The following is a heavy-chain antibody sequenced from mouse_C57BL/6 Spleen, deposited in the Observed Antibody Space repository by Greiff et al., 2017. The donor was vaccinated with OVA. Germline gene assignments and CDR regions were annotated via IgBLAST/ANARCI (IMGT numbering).Heavy chain of an antibody. CDR3: ARPGGNYENYFDY. J-gene: IGHJ2*01. D-gene: IGHD2-1*01. CDR2: IDPSDSYT. CDR1: GYTFTSYW. V-gene: IGHV1-69*01. Sequence: QVQLQPPGAELVMPGASVKLSCKASGYTFTSYWMHWVQQRPGQGLEWIGEIDPSDSYTNYNQKFKGKSTLTVDKSSSTAYMQLSSLTSEDSAVYYCARPGGNYENYFDYWGQGTTLTVSS.